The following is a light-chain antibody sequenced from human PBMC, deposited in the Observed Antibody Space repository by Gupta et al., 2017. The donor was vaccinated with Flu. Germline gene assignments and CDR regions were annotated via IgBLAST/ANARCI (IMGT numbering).Light chain of an antibody. Sequence: QSALTQPRSVSGSPAPSVTISCTGTTNDVGAYDYVSWDQQHPGKVPKLMIYDVNKRPAGVPDRFSGSKSGNTASLTISGRKENEEADYYGSAVGDNDNFRFGGGTKLTVL. V-gene: IGLV2-11*01. CDR2: DVN. J-gene: IGLJ2*01. CDR3: SAVGDNDNFR. CDR1: TNDVGAYDY.